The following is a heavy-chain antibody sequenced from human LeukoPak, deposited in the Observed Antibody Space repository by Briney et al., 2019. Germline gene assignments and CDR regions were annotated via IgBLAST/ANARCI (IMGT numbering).Heavy chain of an antibody. V-gene: IGHV4-59*01. D-gene: IGHD4-17*01. Sequence: PSETLSLTCTVSGGSISSYYWSWIRQPPGKGLEWIGYIYYSGSTNYNPSLKSRVTISVDTSKNQFSLKLSSVTAADTAVYYCARRYGDHEYFQHWGQGTLVTVSS. CDR2: IYYSGST. CDR1: GGSISSYY. CDR3: ARRYGDHEYFQH. J-gene: IGHJ1*01.